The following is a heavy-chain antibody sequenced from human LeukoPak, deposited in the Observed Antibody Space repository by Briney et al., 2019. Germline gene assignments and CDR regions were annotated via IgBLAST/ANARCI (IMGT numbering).Heavy chain of an antibody. CDR3: ARVHGDYYYYYGMDV. V-gene: IGHV1-69*04. J-gene: IGHJ6*02. Sequence: SVKVSCKASGGTFSSYAISWVRQAPGQGLEWMGRIIPILGIANYTQKFQGRVTITADKSTSTAYMELSSLRSEDTAVYYCARVHGDYYYYYGMDVWGQGTTVTVSS. CDR1: GGTFSSYA. CDR2: IIPILGIA. D-gene: IGHD4-17*01.